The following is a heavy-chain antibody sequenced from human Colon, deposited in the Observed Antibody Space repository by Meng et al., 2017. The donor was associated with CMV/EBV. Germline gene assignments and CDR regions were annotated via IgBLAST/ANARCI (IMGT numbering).Heavy chain of an antibody. CDR1: GFTFSTFA. V-gene: IGHV3-23*03. Sequence: GESLKISCAASGFTFSTFAMGWVCQAPGKGLEWVSSIYYGGGATHYPDSVKGRFTISRDTSENTLYLQMSSLRVDDTALYYCAKGVTSGSTYRAFDILGQGAKVTVSS. CDR2: IYYGGGAT. J-gene: IGHJ3*02. D-gene: IGHD3-22*01. CDR3: AKGVTSGSTYRAFDI.